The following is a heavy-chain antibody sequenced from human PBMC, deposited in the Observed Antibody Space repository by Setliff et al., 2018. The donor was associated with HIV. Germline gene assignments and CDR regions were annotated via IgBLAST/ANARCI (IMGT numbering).Heavy chain of an antibody. CDR3: ARRMADGYNYFDY. J-gene: IGHJ4*02. CDR1: GGTFSSYT. Sequence: ASVKVSCKASGGTFSSYTISWVRQAPGQGLEWMGRIIPILGIANYAQKFQGRVTITTDESTSTAYMELSGLRSEDTAVYYCARRMADGYNYFDYWGQGTLVTVSS. V-gene: IGHV1-69*02. D-gene: IGHD5-12*01. CDR2: IIPILGIA.